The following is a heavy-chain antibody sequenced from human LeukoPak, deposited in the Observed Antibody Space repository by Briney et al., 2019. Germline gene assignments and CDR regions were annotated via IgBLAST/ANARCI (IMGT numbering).Heavy chain of an antibody. CDR1: GYSFTSYW. V-gene: IGHV5-51*01. CDR2: IYPGDSDT. Sequence: GESLKISCKGSGYSFTSYWIGWVRQMPGKGLEWMGIIYPGDSDTRYSPSFQGQVTISADKPISTAYLQWSSLKASDTAMYYCARAPSSSPPGDAFDIWGQGTMVTVSS. D-gene: IGHD6-13*01. J-gene: IGHJ3*02. CDR3: ARAPSSSPPGDAFDI.